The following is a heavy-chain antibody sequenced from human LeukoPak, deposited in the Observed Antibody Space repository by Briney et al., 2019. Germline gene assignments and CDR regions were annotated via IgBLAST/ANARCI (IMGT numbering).Heavy chain of an antibody. CDR1: GFTFSSYS. CDR3: ARRTAAGTRLYYYYGMDV. Sequence: GGSLRLSCAASGFTFSSYSMNWVRQAPGKGLEWVSSISSSSYIYYADSVKGRFTISRDNAKNSLYLQMNSLRAEDTAVYYCARRTAAGTRLYYYYGMDVWGKGTTVTVSS. D-gene: IGHD6-13*01. J-gene: IGHJ6*04. V-gene: IGHV3-21*01. CDR2: ISSSSYI.